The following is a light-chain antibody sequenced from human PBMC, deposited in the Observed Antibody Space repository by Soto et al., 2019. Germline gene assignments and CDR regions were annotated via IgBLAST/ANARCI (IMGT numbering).Light chain of an antibody. Sequence: EIVMTQSPDTLSVSPGERVTLSCRASQSVSNDLAWYQQRPDHAPRLLIYDASTSATGVPARFSGSGSGTEFTLTISSLQSEDFTVYFCQHYNSWSQTFGQGNKVEIK. J-gene: IGKJ1*01. CDR3: QHYNSWSQT. V-gene: IGKV3-15*01. CDR1: QSVSND. CDR2: DAS.